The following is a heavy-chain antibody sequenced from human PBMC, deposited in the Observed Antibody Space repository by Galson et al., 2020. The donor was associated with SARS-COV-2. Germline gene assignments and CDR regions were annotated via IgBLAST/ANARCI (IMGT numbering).Heavy chain of an antibody. D-gene: IGHD5-12*01. CDR3: ARDQDGYNDF. Sequence: GESLKISCAGSGFTFSSFWMSWVRQAPGKVLEWVANIKQDGSDTYYADSVKGRFTITSDNAKNSLYLQMNSLRAEDTAVYYCARDQDGYNDFWGQGTLVTVSS. V-gene: IGHV3-7*01. CDR2: IKQDGSDT. J-gene: IGHJ4*02. CDR1: GFTFSSFW.